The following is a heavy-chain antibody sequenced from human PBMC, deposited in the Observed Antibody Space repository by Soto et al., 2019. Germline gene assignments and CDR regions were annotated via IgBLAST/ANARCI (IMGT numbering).Heavy chain of an antibody. J-gene: IGHJ3*02. CDR3: ARDRLEYSSSLIAFDI. V-gene: IGHV3-33*01. D-gene: IGHD6-6*01. CDR1: GFTFSSYG. CDR2: IWYDGSNK. Sequence: GGSLRLSCAASGFTFSSYGMHWVRQAPGKGLEWVAVIWYDGSNKYYADSVKGRFTISRDNSKNTLYLQMNSLRAEDTAVYYCARDRLEYSSSLIAFDIWGQGTMVTVSS.